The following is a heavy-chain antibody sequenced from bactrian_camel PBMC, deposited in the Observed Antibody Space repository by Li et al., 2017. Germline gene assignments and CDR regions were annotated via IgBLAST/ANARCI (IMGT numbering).Heavy chain of an antibody. V-gene: IGHV3-2*01. J-gene: IGHJ4*01. CDR3: AADQNYYSDYGRRFKY. CDR1: GDSFSRNC. D-gene: IGHD4*01. Sequence: HVQLVESGGGSVQAGGSLRLTCVISGDSFSRNCKGWFRQAPGKGLEWVSSVNSDGTRPYYSDSAKGRFTISRDNAKNTVYLQMNSLKSEDTALYYCAADQNYYSDYGRRFKYRGRGTQVTVS. CDR2: VNSDGTRP.